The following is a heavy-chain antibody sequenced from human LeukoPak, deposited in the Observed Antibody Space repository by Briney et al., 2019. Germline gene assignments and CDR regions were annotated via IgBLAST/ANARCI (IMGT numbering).Heavy chain of an antibody. CDR3: ARGHPVAGPSDY. CDR1: GFTFSSYS. J-gene: IGHJ4*02. V-gene: IGHV3-21*01. CDR2: ISSSSSYI. Sequence: PGGSLRLSCAASGFTFSSYSMNWVRQAPGKGLEWVSSISSSSSYIYYADSVKGRFTISRDNAKNSLYLQMNSLRAEDTAVYYCARGHPVAGPSDYWGQGTLVTVSS. D-gene: IGHD6-19*01.